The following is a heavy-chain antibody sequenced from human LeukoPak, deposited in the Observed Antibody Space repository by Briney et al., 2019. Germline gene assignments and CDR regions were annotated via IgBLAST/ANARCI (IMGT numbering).Heavy chain of an antibody. Sequence: GGSLRLSCAASGFTFDDYAMHWVRQAPGKGLEWVSGISWNSGSIGYADSVKGRFTISRDNAKNSLYLQMNSLRAEDTAVYYCARPMVRGVPLFEYWGQGTLVTVSS. V-gene: IGHV3-9*01. CDR1: GFTFDDYA. D-gene: IGHD3-10*01. J-gene: IGHJ4*02. CDR3: ARPMVRGVPLFEY. CDR2: ISWNSGSI.